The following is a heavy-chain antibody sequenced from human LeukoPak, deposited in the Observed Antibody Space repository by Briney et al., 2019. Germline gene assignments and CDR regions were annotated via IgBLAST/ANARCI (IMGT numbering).Heavy chain of an antibody. CDR3: ARETSVVLLGFDI. CDR1: GGSISSGDYY. Sequence: SQTLSLTCTVSGGSISSGDYYWSWIRQPPGKGLEWIGYIYYSGSTYYNPSLKSRVTISVDTSKNQFSLKLSSVTAADTAVYYCARETSVVLLGFDIWGQGTMVTVSS. D-gene: IGHD3-16*01. V-gene: IGHV4-30-4*01. CDR2: IYYSGST. J-gene: IGHJ3*02.